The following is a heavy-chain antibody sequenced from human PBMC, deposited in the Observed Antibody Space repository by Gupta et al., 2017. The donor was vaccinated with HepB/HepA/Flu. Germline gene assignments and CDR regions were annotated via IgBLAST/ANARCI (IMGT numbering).Heavy chain of an antibody. CDR1: GFTFSSYW. J-gene: IGHJ4*02. D-gene: IGHD3-10*01. CDR3: ARGTDGSGSYYNVELDY. CDR2: IKQDGSEK. V-gene: IGHV3-7*01. Sequence: ESGGGLVQPGGSLRLSCAASGFTFSSYWMSWVRQAPGKGLEWVANIKQDGSEKYYVDSVKGRFTISRDNAKNSLYLQMNSLRAEDTAVYYCARGTDGSGSYYNVELDYWGQGTLVTVSS.